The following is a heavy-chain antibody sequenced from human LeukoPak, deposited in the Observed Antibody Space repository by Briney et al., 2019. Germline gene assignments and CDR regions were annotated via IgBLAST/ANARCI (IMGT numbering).Heavy chain of an antibody. CDR1: GGSISSYY. Sequence: PSETLSLTCTVSGGSISSYYWSWIRQPPGKGLEWIGHIYYGGSTNYNPSLKSRVTISVDTSKNQFSLKLSSVTAADTAVYYCARYNYCSSTSCYYYYYYMDVWGKGTTVTVSS. J-gene: IGHJ6*03. CDR2: IYYGGST. CDR3: ARYNYCSSTSCYYYYYYMDV. V-gene: IGHV4-59*01. D-gene: IGHD2-2*01.